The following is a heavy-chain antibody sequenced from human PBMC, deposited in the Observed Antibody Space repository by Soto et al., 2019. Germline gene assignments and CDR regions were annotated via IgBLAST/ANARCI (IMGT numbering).Heavy chain of an antibody. Sequence: TVSGGSISSYYWSWIRQPPGKGLEWIGYIYYSGSTNYNPSLKSRVTISVDTSKNQFSLKLSSVTAADTAVYYCARDPRDSLNAFDIWGQGTMVTVSS. CDR3: ARDPRDSLNAFDI. CDR2: IYYSGST. CDR1: GGSISSYY. J-gene: IGHJ3*02. V-gene: IGHV4-59*01. D-gene: IGHD3-22*01.